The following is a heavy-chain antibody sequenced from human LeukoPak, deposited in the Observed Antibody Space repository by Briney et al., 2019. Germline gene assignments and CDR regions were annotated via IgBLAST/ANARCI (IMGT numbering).Heavy chain of an antibody. V-gene: IGHV3-30*18. D-gene: IGHD1-26*01. Sequence: GGSLRLSCAASGFTFSSYGMHWVRQAPGKGLEWVAVISYDGSNKYYADSVKGRFTISRDNSKNTLYLQMNSLRAEDTAVYYCAKGEWGLLPDAQDDAFDIWGQGTMVTVSS. J-gene: IGHJ3*02. CDR3: AKGEWGLLPDAQDDAFDI. CDR2: ISYDGSNK. CDR1: GFTFSSYG.